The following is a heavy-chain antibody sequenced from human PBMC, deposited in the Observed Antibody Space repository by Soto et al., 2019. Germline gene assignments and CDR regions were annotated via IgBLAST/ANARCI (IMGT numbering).Heavy chain of an antibody. Sequence: QVQLVESGGGVVQPGRSLRLSCAASGFTFSSYGMHWVRQAPGKGLEWVAVISYDGSNKYYADSVKGRFTISRDNSKNTLYLQMNSLRAEDTAVYYCAKLPGSGSNDAFDIWGQGTMVTVSS. D-gene: IGHD3-10*01. J-gene: IGHJ3*02. V-gene: IGHV3-30*18. CDR3: AKLPGSGSNDAFDI. CDR2: ISYDGSNK. CDR1: GFTFSSYG.